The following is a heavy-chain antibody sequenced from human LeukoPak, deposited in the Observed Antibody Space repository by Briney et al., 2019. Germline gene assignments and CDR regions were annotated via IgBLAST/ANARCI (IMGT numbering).Heavy chain of an antibody. CDR2: IWYDGTNK. CDR1: GFSFSSYG. Sequence: SGGSLRLSCAASGFSFSSYGMHWVRQAPGKGLEWVAVIWYDGTNKYYADSVKGRFTISRDNSKNTLYLQMNSLRAEDTAVYYCAKVMKGSERLTMVRGVIIKTAGLYYMDVWGKGTTVTVSS. CDR3: AKVMKGSERLTMVRGVIIKTAGLYYMDV. D-gene: IGHD3-10*01. V-gene: IGHV3-33*06. J-gene: IGHJ6*03.